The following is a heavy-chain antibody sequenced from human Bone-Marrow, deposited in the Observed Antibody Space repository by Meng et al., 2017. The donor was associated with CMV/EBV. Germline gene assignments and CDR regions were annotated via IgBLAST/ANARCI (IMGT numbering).Heavy chain of an antibody. D-gene: IGHD3-22*01. Sequence: FSSYAISWVRQDPGKGLEWVSGISGSGGSPSYADSVKGRFTISRDNSKNTLYLPMNSLRAEDTAVYYCAKAGPIGYDRSGYYLYYFDYWGQGTLVTVSS. J-gene: IGHJ4*02. CDR3: AKAGPIGYDRSGYYLYYFDY. CDR2: ISGSGGSP. V-gene: IGHV3-23*01. CDR1: FSSYA.